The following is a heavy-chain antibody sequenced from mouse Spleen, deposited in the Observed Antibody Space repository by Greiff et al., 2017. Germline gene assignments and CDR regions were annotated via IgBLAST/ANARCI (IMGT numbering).Heavy chain of an antibody. Sequence: EVQGVQSGGDLVKPGGSLKLSCAASGFTFSSYGMSWVRQTPGKRLEWVGTISSGGSYTYYTDSVKGRVTISRDNSKNTPYLQLSSLKSEDTAMYYCARHGDGYNFDYWGQGTTLTVSS. CDR1: GFTFSSYG. CDR3: ARHGDGYNFDY. CDR2: ISSGGSYT. J-gene: IGHJ2*01. D-gene: IGHD2-3*01. V-gene: IGHV5-6*01.